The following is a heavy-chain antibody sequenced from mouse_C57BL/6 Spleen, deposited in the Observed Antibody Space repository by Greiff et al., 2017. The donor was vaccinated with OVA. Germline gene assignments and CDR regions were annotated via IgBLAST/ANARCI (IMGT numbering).Heavy chain of an antibody. CDR1: GYTFTDYY. Sequence: EVKLQQSGPELVKPGASVKISCKASGYTFTDYYMNWVKQSHGKSLEWIGDINPNNGGTSYNQKFKGKATLTVDKSSSTAYMELRSLTSEDSAVYYCARDGGSSPWFAYWGQGTLVTVSA. V-gene: IGHV1-26*01. CDR3: ARDGGSSPWFAY. D-gene: IGHD1-1*01. J-gene: IGHJ3*01. CDR2: INPNNGGT.